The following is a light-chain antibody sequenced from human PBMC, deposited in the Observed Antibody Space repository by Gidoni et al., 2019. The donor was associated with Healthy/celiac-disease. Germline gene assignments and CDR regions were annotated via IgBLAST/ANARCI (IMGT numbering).Light chain of an antibody. V-gene: IGKV3-20*01. CDR3: QQYGSSPPMCS. Sequence: EIVLTQSPGTLSLSPGERATLSCRASQSVSSSYLAWYQQKPGQAPRLLIYCASSRATGIPDRFSGSGSGTDFTLTISRLEPEDFAVYYCQQYGSSPPMCSFGQGTKLEIK. CDR2: CAS. CDR1: QSVSSSY. J-gene: IGKJ2*04.